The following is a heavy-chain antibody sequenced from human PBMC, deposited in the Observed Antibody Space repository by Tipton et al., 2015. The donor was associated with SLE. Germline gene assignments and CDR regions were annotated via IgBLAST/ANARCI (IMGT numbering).Heavy chain of an antibody. J-gene: IGHJ6*02. CDR1: GGSVRSNY. Sequence: TLSLTCSVSGGSVRSNYWIWIRQPPGKGLEWIGYISYGGGTNYNPSLKSRVTISVDTAKNQFSLKLTSVTAADTAVYYCARGMVTWRGAILGVDVWGQGTTVNVSS. CDR2: ISYGGGT. V-gene: IGHV4-59*08. CDR3: ARGMVTWRGAILGVDV. D-gene: IGHD2-21*02.